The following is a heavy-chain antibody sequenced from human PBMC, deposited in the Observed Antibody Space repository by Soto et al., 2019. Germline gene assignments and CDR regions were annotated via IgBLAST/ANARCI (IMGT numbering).Heavy chain of an antibody. CDR2: INPNNGGT. J-gene: IGHJ6*02. CDR3: ASEEIPIYYYGMDV. CDR1: GYIFTGYH. V-gene: IGHV1-2*02. D-gene: IGHD2-2*02. Sequence: HVQLVQSGVEVKKPGASVKVSCKASGYIFTGYHMHWVRQAPGQGLEWMGWINPNNGGTSYAQKFQGRVTMTTYTSISTAYMELSRLRFDDTAVYYCASEEIPIYYYGMDVWGQGTTVTVSS.